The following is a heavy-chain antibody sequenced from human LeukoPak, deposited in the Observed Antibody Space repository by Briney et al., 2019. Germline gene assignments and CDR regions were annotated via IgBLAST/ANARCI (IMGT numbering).Heavy chain of an antibody. V-gene: IGHV4-34*01. CDR1: GGSFSGYY. Sequence: SETLSLTCAVYGGSFSGYYWSWIRQPPGKGLEWIGEINHSGSTNYNPSLKSRVTISVDTSKNQFSLKLSSVTAADTAVYYCARTVVAATLGWFDPWGQGTLVTVSS. J-gene: IGHJ5*02. CDR2: INHSGST. D-gene: IGHD2-15*01. CDR3: ARTVVAATLGWFDP.